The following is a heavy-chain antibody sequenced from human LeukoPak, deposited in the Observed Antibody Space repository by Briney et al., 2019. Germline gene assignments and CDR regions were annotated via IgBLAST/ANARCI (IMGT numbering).Heavy chain of an antibody. D-gene: IGHD6-19*01. J-gene: IGHJ4*02. CDR3: AREPPRLAVAATWVDY. V-gene: IGHV4-39*02. CDR1: GDSISSSSYY. CDR2: IFHSGST. Sequence: SETLSLTCTVSGDSISSSSYYWGWIRQPPGKGLEWIGSIFHSGSTYYNPSLKSRVTISVDTSKNQFSPKLTSVTAADTAVYYCAREPPRLAVAATWVDYWGQGTLVTVSS.